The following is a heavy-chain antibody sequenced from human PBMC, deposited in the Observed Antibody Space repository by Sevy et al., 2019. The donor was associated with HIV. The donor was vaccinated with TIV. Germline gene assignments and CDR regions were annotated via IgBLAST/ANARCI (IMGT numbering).Heavy chain of an antibody. V-gene: IGHV3-53*01. CDR1: GFTVSSNY. Sequence: GSLRLSCAVSGFTVSSNYMTWVRQAPGKGLEWVSVIFSGGSTYYADSVKGRFTISRDNSRNTLSLQMNSLRAEDTAVYYCARGMILEGSWCGMDVWGQGTTVTVS. D-gene: IGHD3-3*01. CDR2: IFSGGST. J-gene: IGHJ6*02. CDR3: ARGMILEGSWCGMDV.